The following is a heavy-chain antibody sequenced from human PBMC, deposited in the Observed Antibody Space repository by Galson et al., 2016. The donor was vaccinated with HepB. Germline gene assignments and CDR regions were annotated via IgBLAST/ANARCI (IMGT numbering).Heavy chain of an antibody. J-gene: IGHJ4*02. D-gene: IGHD1-7*01. Sequence: QSGAEVKKPGESLLISCQASGDSFTALWIGWVRQMPGNGLEWMGIIYAADSTTKYTPSFQGQVPISADKSAATAYLQWSSLKASDPAIYYCASAYDGNFYWDYWGQGVPVTVSS. CDR2: IYAADSTT. CDR3: ASAYDGNFYWDY. V-gene: IGHV5-51*01. CDR1: GDSFTALW.